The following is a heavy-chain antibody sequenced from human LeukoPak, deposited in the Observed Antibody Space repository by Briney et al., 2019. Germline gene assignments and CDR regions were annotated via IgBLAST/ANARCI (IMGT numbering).Heavy chain of an antibody. CDR2: IYPGDSDT. J-gene: IGHJ4*02. V-gene: IGHV5-51*01. CDR1: GYSFTSYW. Sequence: GESLKISCKVSGYSFTSYWIGWVRQMPGKGLEWMGIIYPGDSDTRYSPSFQGRVTISADKSISTAYLQWSSLKASDTAMYYCAKSDSSGWLLFDYWGQGTLVTVSS. CDR3: AKSDSSGWLLFDY. D-gene: IGHD6-19*01.